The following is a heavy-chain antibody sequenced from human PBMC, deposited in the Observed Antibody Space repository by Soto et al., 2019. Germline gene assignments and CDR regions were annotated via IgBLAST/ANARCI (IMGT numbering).Heavy chain of an antibody. CDR1: GGSFSDFA. CDR3: ARAGIVAVPAALSSYEDYTNYRFDS. D-gene: IGHD2-8*01. CDR2: TIPMFAAT. V-gene: IGHV1-69*01. Sequence: QVQLAQSGAEVRKPGSSVKVSCRASGGSFSDFAFSWVRQAPGQGLEWMGGTIPMFAATKYAQRFQGRITINADASTSTVELALSSRTSDDSAVYYCARAGIVAVPAALSSYEDYTNYRFDSWGQGTLVSVSS. J-gene: IGHJ4*02.